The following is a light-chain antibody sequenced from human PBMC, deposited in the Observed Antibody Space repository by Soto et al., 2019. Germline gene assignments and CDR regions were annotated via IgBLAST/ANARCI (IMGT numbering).Light chain of an antibody. J-gene: IGKJ1*01. CDR1: QSVSDK. CDR3: QQYNNWPPWT. Sequence: IVMTHSPATVSVSPGERATLSCRASQSVSDKLAWYQQKPGQAPRLLIYHASARATGIPARFSGSGSGTEFTLTISGLQSGDFAVYYCQQYNNWPPWTFGQGTKVNIK. V-gene: IGKV3-15*01. CDR2: HAS.